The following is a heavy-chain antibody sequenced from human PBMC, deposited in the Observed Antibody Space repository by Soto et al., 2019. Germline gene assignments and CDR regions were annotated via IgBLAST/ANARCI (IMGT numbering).Heavy chain of an antibody. J-gene: IGHJ6*02. CDR1: GFTFSSYG. D-gene: IGHD3-16*02. V-gene: IGHV3-33*01. CDR3: AREGMVRGLYVWGSYRSDTYGMDV. CDR2: IWYDGSNK. Sequence: QVQLVESGGGVVQPGRSLRLSCAASGFTFSSYGMHWVRQAPGKGLEWVAVIWYDGSNKYYADSVKGRFTISRDNSKNTLYLQMNSLRAEDTAVYYCAREGMVRGLYVWGSYRSDTYGMDVWGQGTTVTVSS.